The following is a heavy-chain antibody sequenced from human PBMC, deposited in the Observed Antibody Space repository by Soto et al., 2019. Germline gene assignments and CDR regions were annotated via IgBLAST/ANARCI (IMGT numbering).Heavy chain of an antibody. CDR1: GDTFTDYY. CDR2: VNPSGGHT. CDR3: ARGGPVVVVTAALDY. J-gene: IGHJ4*02. Sequence: QVQLMQSGAEVKKPGASVKVSCKASGDTFTDYYIHWVRQAPGQGLEWMGTVNPSGGHTTYAQHFMGRVTMTRDTATSTLYMELTSLTSDDTAIDYCARGGPVVVVTAALDYWGQGTLVTVSS. D-gene: IGHD2-21*02. V-gene: IGHV1-46*01.